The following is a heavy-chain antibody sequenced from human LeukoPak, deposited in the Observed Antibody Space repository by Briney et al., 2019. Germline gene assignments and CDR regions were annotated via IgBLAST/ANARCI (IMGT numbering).Heavy chain of an antibody. CDR2: ISAYNGNT. V-gene: IGHV1-18*04. CDR3: ARGAAAGKVDPS. Sequence: GASVKVSCKASEYTFTDYYIHWVRQAPGQGLEWMGWISAYNGNTNYAQKLQGRVTMTTDTSTSTAYMELRSLRSDDTAVYYCARGAAAGKVDPSWGQGTLVTVSS. D-gene: IGHD6-13*01. CDR1: EYTFTDYY. J-gene: IGHJ5*02.